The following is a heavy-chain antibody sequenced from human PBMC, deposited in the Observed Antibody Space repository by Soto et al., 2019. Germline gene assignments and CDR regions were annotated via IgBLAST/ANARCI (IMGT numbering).Heavy chain of an antibody. J-gene: IGHJ2*01. CDR3: ARDPYYYDSSGPNDDLWYFDL. V-gene: IGHV4-31*03. D-gene: IGHD3-22*01. CDR1: GGSISSGGYY. Sequence: PSETLSLTCTVSGGSISSGGYYWSWIRQHPGKGLEWIGYIYYSGSTYYNPSLKSRVTISVDTSKNQFSLKLSSVTAADTAVYYCARDPYYYDSSGPNDDLWYFDLWGRGTLVTVSS. CDR2: IYYSGST.